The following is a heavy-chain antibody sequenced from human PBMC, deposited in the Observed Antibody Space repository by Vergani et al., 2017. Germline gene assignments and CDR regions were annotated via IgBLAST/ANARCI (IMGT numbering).Heavy chain of an antibody. J-gene: IGHJ4*02. V-gene: IGHV3-30*01. D-gene: IGHD6-25*01. CDR1: GFTFSSYA. CDR3: AGPGATSLFDY. Sequence: QVQLVESGGGVVQPGRSLRLSCAASGFTFSSYAMHWVRQAPGKGLEWVAVISYDGSNKYYADSVKGRFTISRDNSKNTLYLQMNSLRAEDTAVYYCAGPGATSLFDYWGQGTLVTVSS. CDR2: ISYDGSNK.